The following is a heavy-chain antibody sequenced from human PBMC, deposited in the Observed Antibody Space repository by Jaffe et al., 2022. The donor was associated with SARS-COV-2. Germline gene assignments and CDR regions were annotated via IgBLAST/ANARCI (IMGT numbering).Heavy chain of an antibody. D-gene: IGHD6-13*01. J-gene: IGHJ3*02. CDR2: ISGSGGST. CDR3: ARDIAAAGDAFDI. V-gene: IGHV3-23*01. CDR1: GFTFSSYA. Sequence: EVQLLESGGGLVQPGGSLRLSCAASGFTFSSYAMSWVRQAPGKGLEWVSAISGSGGSTYYADSVKGRFTISRDNSKNTLYLQMNSLRAEDTAVYYCARDIAAAGDAFDIWGQGTMVTVSS.